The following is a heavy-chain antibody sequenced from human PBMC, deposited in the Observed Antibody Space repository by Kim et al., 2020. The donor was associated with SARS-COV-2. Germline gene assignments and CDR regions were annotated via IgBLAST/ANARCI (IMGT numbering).Heavy chain of an antibody. J-gene: IGHJ1*01. CDR3: ARPPRAVLGFFQL. CDR2: ISFDRTNI. Sequence: GGSLRLSCAVSGFSLSNYVMHWVRQAPGKGPEWVALISFDRTNIYYADSVKGRFTISRDNSKNTLYLEMNSLRVEDTAVYFCARPPRAVLGFFQLWGQGTLVTVSS. V-gene: IGHV3-30*04. CDR1: GFSLSNYV. D-gene: IGHD6-19*01.